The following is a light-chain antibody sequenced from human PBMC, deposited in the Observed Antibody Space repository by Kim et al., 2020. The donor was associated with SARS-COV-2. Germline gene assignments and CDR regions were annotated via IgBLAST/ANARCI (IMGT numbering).Light chain of an antibody. V-gene: IGLV3-25*03. Sequence: ELTQPPSVSVSPGQTARITCSGDALPNQYAYWYQQKPGQAPVLVIYKDSERPSGIPERFSGSSSGTTVTLTISGVQAEDEADYYCQSADSSGTYVFGT. CDR2: KDS. J-gene: IGLJ1*01. CDR3: QSADSSGTYV. CDR1: ALPNQY.